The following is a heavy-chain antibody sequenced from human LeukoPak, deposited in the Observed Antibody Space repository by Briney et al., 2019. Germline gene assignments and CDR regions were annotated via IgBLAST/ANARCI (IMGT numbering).Heavy chain of an antibody. V-gene: IGHV3-30*04. Sequence: SGGSLRLSCAASGFTFSSYAIHWVRQAPGKGLEWVTIISYDGSNKYYADSVKGRFTISRDNSKNTVYLQMNSLRAEDTAVYYCARAGAEASLDYYYYMDVWGKGTTVTVSS. CDR1: GFTFSSYA. CDR3: ARAGAEASLDYYYYMDV. J-gene: IGHJ6*03. D-gene: IGHD1-26*01. CDR2: ISYDGSNK.